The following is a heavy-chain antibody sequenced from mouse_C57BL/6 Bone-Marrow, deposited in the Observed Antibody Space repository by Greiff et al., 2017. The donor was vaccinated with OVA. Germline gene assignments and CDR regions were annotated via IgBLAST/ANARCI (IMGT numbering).Heavy chain of an antibody. V-gene: IGHV8-12*01. CDR3: ARRDYYGSTGYYAMDY. Sequence: VKLMESGPGILQSSQTLSLTCSFSGFSLSTSGMGVSWIRQPSGKGLEWLAHIYWDDDKRYNPSLKSRLTISKDTSRNQVFLKITSVDTADTATYYCARRDYYGSTGYYAMDYWGQGTSVTVSS. D-gene: IGHD1-1*01. CDR2: IYWDDDK. CDR1: GFSLSTSGMG. J-gene: IGHJ4*01.